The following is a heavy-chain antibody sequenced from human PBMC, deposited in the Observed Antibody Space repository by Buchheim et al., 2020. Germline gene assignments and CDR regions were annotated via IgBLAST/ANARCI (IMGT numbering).Heavy chain of an antibody. V-gene: IGHV3-7*01. D-gene: IGHD3-22*01. J-gene: IGHJ4*02. CDR1: GFTFTNNG. Sequence: EVQLVESGGGLVQPGGSLRLSCAASGFTFTNNGMSWVRQPPGKGLEWVASVKKDGSETYYVDFARGRFTISRDNAKNSLYLQMNSLRAEDTAVYYCARDFRKWFPLFDYWGQGTL. CDR2: VKKDGSET. CDR3: ARDFRKWFPLFDY.